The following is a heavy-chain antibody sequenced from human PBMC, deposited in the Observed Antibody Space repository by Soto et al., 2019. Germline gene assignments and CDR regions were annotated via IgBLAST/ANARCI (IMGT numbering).Heavy chain of an antibody. J-gene: IGHJ3*02. CDR2: ISAYNGNT. CDR1: GYTFTSYG. V-gene: IGHV1-18*01. D-gene: IGHD4-17*01. Sequence: QVQLVQSGAEVKKPGASVKVSCKASGYTFTSYGISWVRQAPGQGLEWMGWISAYNGNTNYAQKLQGRVTMTTDTSTSTAYMELRSLRSDDTAVYYCAILNYGDYVGLGHLLDAFDIWGHGTMVTVSS. CDR3: AILNYGDYVGLGHLLDAFDI.